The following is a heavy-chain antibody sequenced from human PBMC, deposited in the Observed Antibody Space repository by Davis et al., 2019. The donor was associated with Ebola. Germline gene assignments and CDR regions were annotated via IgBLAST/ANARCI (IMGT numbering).Heavy chain of an antibody. V-gene: IGHV3-30*03. Sequence: GESLKISCAASGFTFSSFRMHWVRQAPGKGLEWVALISYDGNNKYYVDSVKGRFTISRDNAKNTLYLEMNSLRDEDTAVYYCARDSIVLVSDYGMDVWGQGTTVTVSS. CDR3: ARDSIVLVSDYGMDV. J-gene: IGHJ6*02. CDR2: ISYDGNNK. D-gene: IGHD2-8*01. CDR1: GFTFSSFR.